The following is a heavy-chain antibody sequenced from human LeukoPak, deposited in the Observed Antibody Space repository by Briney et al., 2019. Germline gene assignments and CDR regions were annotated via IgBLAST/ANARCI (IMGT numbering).Heavy chain of an antibody. CDR2: IYYSGST. CDR1: GGSISSYY. J-gene: IGHJ3*02. Sequence: PSETLSLTCTVSGGSISSYYWSWIRQPPGKGLEWIGYIYYSGSTNYNPSLKSRVTISVDTSKNQFSLKLSSVTAADTAVYYCARESAVVPAAHDAFDIWGQGTMVTVSS. D-gene: IGHD2-2*01. CDR3: ARESAVVPAAHDAFDI. V-gene: IGHV4-59*01.